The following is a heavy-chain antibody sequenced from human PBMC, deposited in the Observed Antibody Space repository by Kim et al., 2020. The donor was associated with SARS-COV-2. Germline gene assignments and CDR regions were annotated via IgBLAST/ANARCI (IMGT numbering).Heavy chain of an antibody. V-gene: IGHV3-33*01. Sequence: GGSLRLSCAASGFTFSNNGMHWVRQAPGKGLDWVAVIWYDGNDKYYADSVKGRFIISRDNSKNTLYLQMNSLRAEDTAVYYCARDWLRGGSYLFDYWGQGTLVTVSS. CDR1: GFTFSNNG. J-gene: IGHJ4*02. CDR2: IWYDGNDK. D-gene: IGHD1-26*01. CDR3: ARDWLRGGSYLFDY.